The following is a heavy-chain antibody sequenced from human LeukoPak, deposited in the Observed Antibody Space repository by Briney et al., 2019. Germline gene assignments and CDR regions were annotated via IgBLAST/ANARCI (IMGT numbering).Heavy chain of an antibody. V-gene: IGHV4-59*12. Sequence: SETLSLTCTVAGDSITSNYWTLIRQPPGKGLEWIAYLRYGGNTNHNSSLKGRGTISLSTSTNQFSLILGSVTAADTAIYCARESSTSQTNLFDYWGQGTLVTVSS. D-gene: IGHD6-6*01. CDR3: ARESSTSQTNLFDY. CDR1: GDSITSNY. J-gene: IGHJ4*02. CDR2: LRYGGNT.